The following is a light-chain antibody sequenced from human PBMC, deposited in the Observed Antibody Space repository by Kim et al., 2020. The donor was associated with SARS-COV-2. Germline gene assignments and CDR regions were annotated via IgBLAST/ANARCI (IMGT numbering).Light chain of an antibody. CDR1: QDISNY. CDR3: QNYDGAPWT. Sequence: ASVGDKVTITCRASQDISNYVAWYQQKPGTVPKVLIYSASAPRSGVPSRFSGSGSGTDFTLTISSLQPEDVATYYCQNYDGAPWTFGQGTKVDIK. J-gene: IGKJ1*01. CDR2: SAS. V-gene: IGKV1-27*01.